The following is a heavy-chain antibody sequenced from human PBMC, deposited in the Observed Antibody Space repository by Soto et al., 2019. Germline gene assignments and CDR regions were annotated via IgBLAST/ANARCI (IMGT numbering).Heavy chain of an antibody. J-gene: IGHJ4*02. Sequence: SETLSLTSGVCGGSFSGYHCTWIRQAPGKGLEWIGEINHSGSSSNPSLKGRATISAEMSQNQFSLKLASVTAADTAVYYCARLQGSEYSDLHDYRGQRTGVTVCS. CDR2: INHSGSS. CDR3: ARLQGSEYSDLHDY. CDR1: GGSFSGYH. V-gene: IGHV4-34*04. D-gene: IGHD4-17*01.